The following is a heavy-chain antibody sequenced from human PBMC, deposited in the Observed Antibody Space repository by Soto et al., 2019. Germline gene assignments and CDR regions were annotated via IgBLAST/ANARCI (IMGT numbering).Heavy chain of an antibody. V-gene: IGHV1-2*02. CDR3: ARVECVLLDRGGDLDP. J-gene: IGHJ5*02. Sequence: ASVKVSCKXFGYNFNGYFLHWVRQAPGPGLDWMGWIITNTDVTNFAQNIQGIGTITRDGSMSTAYMEEIRLSYDDPVVYYCARVECVLLDRGGDLDPWGQGTLVTVS. CDR1: GYNFNGYF. D-gene: IGHD3-3*01. CDR2: IITNTDVT.